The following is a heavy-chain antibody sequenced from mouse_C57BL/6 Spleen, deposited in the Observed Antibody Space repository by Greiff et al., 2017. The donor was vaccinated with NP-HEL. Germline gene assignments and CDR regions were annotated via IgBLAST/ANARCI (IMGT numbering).Heavy chain of an antibody. J-gene: IGHJ2*01. CDR3: AREAGTRVDY. Sequence: EVKLMESGGGLVKPGGSLKLSCAASGFTFSDYGMHWVRQAPEKGLEWVAYISSGSSTIYYADTVKGRFTLSRDNAKHTLFLHMTSLRSADNAMDYCAREAGTRVDYWGKGTTLTVSS. V-gene: IGHV5-17*01. CDR2: ISSGSSTI. D-gene: IGHD4-1*01. CDR1: GFTFSDYG.